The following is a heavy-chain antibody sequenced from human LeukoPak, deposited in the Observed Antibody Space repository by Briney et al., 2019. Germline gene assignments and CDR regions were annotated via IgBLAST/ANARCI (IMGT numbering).Heavy chain of an antibody. CDR1: GYTFTGYN. Sequence: ASVKVSCKASGYTFTGYNVHWVRQAPGHGLERLGWINPNSGDTLYPQKFQGRVTLTRDTSISTAYMDLNRLTSDDTAVYYCVRDVHNWNDDYWGQGTLVTVSS. V-gene: IGHV1-2*02. CDR3: VRDVHNWNDDY. D-gene: IGHD1-1*01. CDR2: INPNSGDT. J-gene: IGHJ4*02.